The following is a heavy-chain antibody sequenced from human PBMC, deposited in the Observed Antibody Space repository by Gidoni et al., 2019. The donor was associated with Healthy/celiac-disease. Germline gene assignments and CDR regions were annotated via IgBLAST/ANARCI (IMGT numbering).Heavy chain of an antibody. D-gene: IGHD6-13*01. Sequence: EVQLVESGGGLVQPGGSLRLSCAASGFTDSSKYMSWVRQAPGKGLEWVSVIYSGGSTYYADSVKGRFTISRDHSKNTLYLQMHSLRAEDTAVYYCASGLADSSRTYYYYGMDVWGQGTTVTVSS. CDR1: GFTDSSKY. CDR2: IYSGGST. CDR3: ASGLADSSRTYYYYGMDV. J-gene: IGHJ6*02. V-gene: IGHV3-66*01.